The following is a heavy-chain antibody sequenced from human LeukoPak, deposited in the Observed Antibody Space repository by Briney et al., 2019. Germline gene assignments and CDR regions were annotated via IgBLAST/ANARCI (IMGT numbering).Heavy chain of an antibody. Sequence: ASVKVSCKASGGTFSNYALNWVRQAPGQGLEWMGGIIPIFGTANYAQKFQGRVTITTDESTSTAYMELSSLRSEDTAVYYCARANYYGSGSLFYYYYMDVWGKGTTVTVSS. J-gene: IGHJ6*03. CDR3: ARANYYGSGSLFYYYYMDV. V-gene: IGHV1-69*05. CDR1: GGTFSNYA. D-gene: IGHD3-10*01. CDR2: IIPIFGTA.